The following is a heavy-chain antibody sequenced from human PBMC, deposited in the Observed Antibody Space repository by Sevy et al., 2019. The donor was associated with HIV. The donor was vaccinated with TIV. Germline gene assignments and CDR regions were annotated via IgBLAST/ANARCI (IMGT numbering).Heavy chain of an antibody. D-gene: IGHD1-26*01. CDR2: ISGSGGST. Sequence: GGSLRLSCAASGFTFSSYAMSWVRQAPGKGLEWVSAISGSGGSTYYADSVKGRFTISRDNSKNTLYLQMNSLRAEDTAVYYCANDKEGATTLDLFDYWGQGTLVTVSS. CDR3: ANDKEGATTLDLFDY. J-gene: IGHJ4*02. CDR1: GFTFSSYA. V-gene: IGHV3-23*01.